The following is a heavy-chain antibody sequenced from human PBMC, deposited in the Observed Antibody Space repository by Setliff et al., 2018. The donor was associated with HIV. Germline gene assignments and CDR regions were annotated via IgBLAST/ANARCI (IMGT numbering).Heavy chain of an antibody. CDR1: GYTFPSCF. CDR3: VKDYHTAATYTSVANYFDY. CDR2: INHSDGTT. V-gene: IGHV1-46*01. Sequence: ASVKVSCQASGYTFPSCFMHWVRQPPGQGREYMGIINHSDGTTEYTQKFQDRFTMTSDTSTSTVYMELRSLQSDDTAIYYCVKDYHTAATYTSVANYFDYWGQGTLVTVSS. D-gene: IGHD3-16*01. J-gene: IGHJ4*02.